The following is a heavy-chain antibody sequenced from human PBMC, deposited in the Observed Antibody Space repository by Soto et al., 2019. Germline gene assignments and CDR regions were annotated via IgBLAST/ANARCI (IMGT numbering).Heavy chain of an antibody. Sequence: EVQLLESGGSLVQPGGSLRLSCAASGFTFSSYAMNWVRQAPGKGLEWVSDISGSGGSTNYAVSVRGRFAISRDNSKNTLYLQMDNLRAEDAAVYYGAKVAGAHNAFDVWGQGARVTVSS. CDR3: AKVAGAHNAFDV. J-gene: IGHJ3*01. V-gene: IGHV3-23*01. CDR1: GFTFSSYA. CDR2: ISGSGGST. D-gene: IGHD1-26*01.